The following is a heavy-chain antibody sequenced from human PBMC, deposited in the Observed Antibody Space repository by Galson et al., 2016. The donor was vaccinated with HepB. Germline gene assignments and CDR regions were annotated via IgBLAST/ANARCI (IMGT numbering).Heavy chain of an antibody. CDR1: GVSITSSDW. V-gene: IGHV4-4*02. J-gene: IGHJ4*02. Sequence: ATLSLTCAVSGVSITSSDWWSWVRQPPGQGLEWIGQLFHSGRVNYTPSLASRVTISIDTSNNHFSLRLTSVTAADTALYYCARQYWGGPSDYWGQGTLVTVSS. CDR3: ARQYWGGPSDY. CDR2: LFHSGRV. D-gene: IGHD2/OR15-2a*01.